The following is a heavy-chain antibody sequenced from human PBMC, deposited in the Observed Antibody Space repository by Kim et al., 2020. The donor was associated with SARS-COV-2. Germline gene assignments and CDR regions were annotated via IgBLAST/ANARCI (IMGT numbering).Heavy chain of an antibody. D-gene: IGHD3-10*01. CDR1: GYSISSGYY. V-gene: IGHV4-38-2*02. J-gene: IGHJ6*01. Sequence: SETLSLTCTVSGYSISSGYYWGWIRQPPGKGLEWIGSIYHSGSTSYYPSFKNRVIISVDTSKNQFFLKLSYVAAAAKAVFYCARLVFPSSLWYPSYYYC. CDR2: IYHSGST. CDR3: ARLVFPSSLWYPSYYYC.